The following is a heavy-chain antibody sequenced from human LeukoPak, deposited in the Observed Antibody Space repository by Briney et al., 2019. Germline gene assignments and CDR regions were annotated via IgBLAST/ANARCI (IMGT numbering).Heavy chain of an antibody. D-gene: IGHD2-2*01. CDR1: GYSFTSYW. Sequence: GESLKISCKGCGYSFTSYWIGWVRQMPGKGLEWMGIIYPGDSDTRYSPSFQGQVTISADKSISTAYLQWSSLKASNTAMYYCARQGGTTSCCYTSWGQGTLVTVSS. CDR2: IYPGDSDT. J-gene: IGHJ4*02. V-gene: IGHV5-51*01. CDR3: ARQGGTTSCCYTS.